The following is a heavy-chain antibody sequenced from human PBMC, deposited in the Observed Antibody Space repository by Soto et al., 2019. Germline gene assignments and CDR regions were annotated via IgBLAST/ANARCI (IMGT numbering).Heavy chain of an antibody. J-gene: IGHJ4*02. CDR3: AKDRVPDGIYSSDY. CDR2: IDLSGTTT. D-gene: IGHD2-15*01. V-gene: IGHV3-23*01. Sequence: EVQLLESGGDLVQPGGSLRLSCAASGFSFRAFSMNWFRQAPGKGLEWVSFIDLSGTTTYYRDSVKGRFTMSKDKSRKTVYLQMNSLRVEDTAIYYCAKDRVPDGIYSSDYWGQGVLVTVSS. CDR1: GFSFRAFS.